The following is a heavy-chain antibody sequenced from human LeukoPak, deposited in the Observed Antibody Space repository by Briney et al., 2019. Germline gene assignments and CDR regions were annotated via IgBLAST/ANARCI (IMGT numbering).Heavy chain of an antibody. Sequence: PGGSLRLSCAASGFTFSNYAMHWVRQAPGKGLEWVAVISYDGSNKYYADSVKGRFTISRDNSRNTLYLQMNSLRAEDTAVYYCAKDGPVPTDYWGQGTLVTVSS. D-gene: IGHD2-2*01. CDR3: AKDGPVPTDY. V-gene: IGHV3-30-3*01. J-gene: IGHJ4*02. CDR2: ISYDGSNK. CDR1: GFTFSNYA.